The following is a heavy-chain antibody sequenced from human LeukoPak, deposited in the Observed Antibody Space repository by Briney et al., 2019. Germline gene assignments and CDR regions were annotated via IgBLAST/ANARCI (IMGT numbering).Heavy chain of an antibody. CDR3: ARGGLGRGSSWYWIWFDP. CDR1: GGSFSGYY. J-gene: IGHJ5*02. V-gene: IGHV4-34*01. CDR2: INHSGST. Sequence: SETLSLTCAVYGGSFSGYYWSWIRQPPGRGLEWIGEINHSGSTNYNPSPKSRVTISVDTSKNQFSLKLSSVTAADTAVYYCARGGLGRGSSWYWIWFDPWGQGTLVTVSS. D-gene: IGHD6-13*01.